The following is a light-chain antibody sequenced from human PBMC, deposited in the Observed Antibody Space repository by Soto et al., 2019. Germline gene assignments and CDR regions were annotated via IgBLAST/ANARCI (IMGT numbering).Light chain of an antibody. V-gene: IGKV3D-15*01. J-gene: IGKJ4*01. CDR1: QSVSSN. CDR2: DIS. CDR3: QHYNDWPLT. Sequence: EIVMTQSPATLSVSPGERATLSCRASQSVSSNLAWYQQKPGQAPSLLIDDISASATGIPTRFSGSGSGTEFTLTISSLQSEDFAVYYCQHYNDWPLTFGGGTKVEIK.